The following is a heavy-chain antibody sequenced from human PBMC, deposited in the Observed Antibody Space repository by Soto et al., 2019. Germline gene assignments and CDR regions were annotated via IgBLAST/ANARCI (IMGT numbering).Heavy chain of an antibody. D-gene: IGHD6-6*01. CDR1: GYTFTGYY. CDR2: INPNSGGT. Sequence: ASVEVSCKXSGYTFTGYYMHWVRQAPGQGLEWMGWINPNSGGTNYAQKFQGWVTMTRDTSISTAYMELSRLRSDDTAVYYCARGASSSALLGWFDPWGQGTLVTVSS. J-gene: IGHJ5*02. CDR3: ARGASSSALLGWFDP. V-gene: IGHV1-2*04.